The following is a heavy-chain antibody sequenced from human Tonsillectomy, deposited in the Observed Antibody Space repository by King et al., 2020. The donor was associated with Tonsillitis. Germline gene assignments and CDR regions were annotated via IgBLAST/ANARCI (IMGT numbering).Heavy chain of an antibody. CDR1: GGSIRSNSYY. V-gene: IGHV4-39*01. Sequence: QLQESGPGLVKPSETLSLTCTVSGGSIRSNSYYWGWIRQPPGKGLEWIGSIYYSGSTYYNPSLKSRVTISVDTSKNQFSLKLSSVTAADTAVYYCARCAGKGGDWTSHDPWGQGTLVTVSS. J-gene: IGHJ5*02. CDR2: IYYSGST. CDR3: ARCAGKGGDWTSHDP. D-gene: IGHD2-21*02.